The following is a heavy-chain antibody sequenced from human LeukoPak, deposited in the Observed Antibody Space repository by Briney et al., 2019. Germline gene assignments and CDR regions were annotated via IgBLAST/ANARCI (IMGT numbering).Heavy chain of an antibody. CDR2: ISGDSSSA. Sequence: GRSLRLSCAASGFTFDDYAMHWVRQGPGKGLEWVSGISGDSSSANYADSVKGRFTISRDNAQNSLYLQMSSLRVEDTALYYCAKDRYNFGSRFEMWGQGTLVTVSS. CDR1: GFTFDDYA. D-gene: IGHD5-18*01. CDR3: AKDRYNFGSRFEM. V-gene: IGHV3-9*01. J-gene: IGHJ4*02.